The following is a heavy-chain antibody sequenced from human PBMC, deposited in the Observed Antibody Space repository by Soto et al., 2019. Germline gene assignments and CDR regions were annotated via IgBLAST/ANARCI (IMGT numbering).Heavy chain of an antibody. V-gene: IGHV3-33*01. CDR1: GFTFSTYG. D-gene: IGHD3-22*01. CDR3: ARDLYYYDSSGYLDY. J-gene: IGHJ4*02. Sequence: PGGSLRLSCAASGFTFSTYGMHWVRQAPGKGLEWVAVIWYDGSNKYYADSVKGRFTISRDNSKNTLYLQMNSLRAEDTAVYYCARDLYYYDSSGYLDYWGQGTLVTV. CDR2: IWYDGSNK.